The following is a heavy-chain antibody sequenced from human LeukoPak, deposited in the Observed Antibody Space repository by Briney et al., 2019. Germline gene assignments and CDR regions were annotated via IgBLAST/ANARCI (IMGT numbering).Heavy chain of an antibody. V-gene: IGHV4-61*02. CDR1: GGSISSGNYY. D-gene: IGHD4-23*01. CDR3: ASGGNFYRRGNPSTTPRFDY. Sequence: SETLSLTCTVSGGSISSGNYYWSWIRQPAGKGLEWIGRIYTSGNTNYNPSLKSRVTISVDTSKNQFSLKLSSVTAADTAVYYCASGGNFYRRGNPSTTPRFDYWGQGTLVTVSS. J-gene: IGHJ4*02. CDR2: IYTSGNT.